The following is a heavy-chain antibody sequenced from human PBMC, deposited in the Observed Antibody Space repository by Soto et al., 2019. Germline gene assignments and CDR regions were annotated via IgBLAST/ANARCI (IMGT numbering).Heavy chain of an antibody. Sequence: ASVRVSCKASGYTFTGYAIHWVRQAPGQRLEWMGWISAYNGNTNYAQKLQGRVTMTTDTSTSTAYMELRSLRSDDTAVYYCARLDFWEEPYYYYGMDVWGQGTTVTVSS. D-gene: IGHD3-16*01. CDR3: ARLDFWEEPYYYYGMDV. CDR2: ISAYNGNT. J-gene: IGHJ6*02. V-gene: IGHV1-18*01. CDR1: GYTFTGYA.